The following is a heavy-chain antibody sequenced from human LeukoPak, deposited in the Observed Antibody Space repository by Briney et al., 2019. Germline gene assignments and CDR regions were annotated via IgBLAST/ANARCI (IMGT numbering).Heavy chain of an antibody. CDR1: GDSISSNY. D-gene: IGHD2-21*01. J-gene: IGHJ4*02. CDR2: IYYSGST. Sequence: SQTLSLTCSVSGDSISSNYWGWIRQPPGKALEWIGYIYYSGSTNYNPSLKSRVIISVDTSKNQFSLRLSSVAAADTAVYYCARHIDYWGQGTLVTVSS. CDR3: ARHIDY. V-gene: IGHV4-30-4*01.